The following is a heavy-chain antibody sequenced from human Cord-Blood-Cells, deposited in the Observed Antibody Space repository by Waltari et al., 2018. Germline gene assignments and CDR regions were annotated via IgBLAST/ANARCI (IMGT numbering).Heavy chain of an antibody. V-gene: IGHV4-34*01. J-gene: IGHJ4*02. CDR2: INHSGST. CDR3: ARGWGRTGIDY. D-gene: IGHD3-16*01. CDR1: GGSFSGYY. Sequence: QVQLQQWGAGRLKPSETLSLTCAVYGGSFSGYYWSWIRQPPGKGLEWIGEINHSGSTNYNPSLKSRVTISVDTSKNQFSLKLSSVTAADTAVYYCARGWGRTGIDYWGQGTLVTVSS.